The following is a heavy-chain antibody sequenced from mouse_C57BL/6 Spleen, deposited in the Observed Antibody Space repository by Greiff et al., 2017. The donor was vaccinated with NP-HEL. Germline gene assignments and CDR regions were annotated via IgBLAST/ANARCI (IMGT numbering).Heavy chain of an antibody. CDR1: GYTFTDYN. V-gene: IGHV1-18*01. CDR3: ARRGDYDVEFAY. CDR2: INPNNGGT. D-gene: IGHD2-4*01. J-gene: IGHJ3*01. Sequence: EVQLQQSGPELVKPGASVKIPCKASGYTFTDYNMDWVKQSHGKSLEWIGDINPNNGGTIYNQKFKGKATLTVDKSSSTAYMELRSLTSEDTAVYYCARRGDYDVEFAYWGQGTLVTVSA.